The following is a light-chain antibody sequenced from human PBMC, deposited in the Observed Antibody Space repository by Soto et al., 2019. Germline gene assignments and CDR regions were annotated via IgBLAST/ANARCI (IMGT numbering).Light chain of an antibody. CDR2: DAS. J-gene: IGKJ1*01. CDR1: QSVSRH. V-gene: IGKV3-11*01. CDR3: QQYSTFWT. Sequence: EIVLTQSPATLSLSPGERATLSCRASQSVSRHLAWYQQKPGQAPRLLIYDASNRATGIPARFSGSGSGTDFTLTISSLQPDDIGTYYCQQYSTFWTFGQGTKVDIK.